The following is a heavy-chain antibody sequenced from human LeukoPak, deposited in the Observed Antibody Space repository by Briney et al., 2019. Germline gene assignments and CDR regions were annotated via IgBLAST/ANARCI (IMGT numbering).Heavy chain of an antibody. Sequence: GGSLRLSCAASGFTFSSYAMHWVRQAPGKGLEWVAVISYDGSNKYYADSVKGRFTISRDNSKNTLYLQMNSLRAEDTAVYYCARDGSLSIVVVVAATPDYWGQGTLVTVSS. V-gene: IGHV3-30*04. CDR1: GFTFSSYA. J-gene: IGHJ4*02. D-gene: IGHD2-15*01. CDR3: ARDGSLSIVVVVAATPDY. CDR2: ISYDGSNK.